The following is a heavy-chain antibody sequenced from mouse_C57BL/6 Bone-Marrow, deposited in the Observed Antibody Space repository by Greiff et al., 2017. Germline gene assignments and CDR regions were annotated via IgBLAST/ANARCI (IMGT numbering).Heavy chain of an antibody. CDR2: IYPGDGDT. J-gene: IGHJ3*01. D-gene: IGHD2-2*01. V-gene: IGHV1-82*01. Sequence: VQLQQSGPELVKPGASVKISCKASGYAFSSSWMNWVKQRPGKGLEWIGRIYPGDGDTNNNGKFKGKATLTADKTSSTAYMQLSSLTSEDSAVYFCARGGYDAWFAYWGQGTLVTVSA. CDR3: ARGGYDAWFAY. CDR1: GYAFSSSW.